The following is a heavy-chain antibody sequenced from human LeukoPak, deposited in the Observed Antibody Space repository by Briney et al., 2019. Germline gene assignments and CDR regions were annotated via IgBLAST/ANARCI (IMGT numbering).Heavy chain of an antibody. CDR1: GYTFTGYY. Sequence: ASVKVSCKASGYTFTGYYMHWVRQAPGQGLEWMGWINPNSGGTNYAQKFQGRVTMTRDTSISTAYMEPSRLRSDDTAVYYCARDSSSGSYYSDYWGQGTLVTVSS. J-gene: IGHJ4*02. CDR3: ARDSSSGSYYSDY. V-gene: IGHV1-2*02. D-gene: IGHD1-26*01. CDR2: INPNSGGT.